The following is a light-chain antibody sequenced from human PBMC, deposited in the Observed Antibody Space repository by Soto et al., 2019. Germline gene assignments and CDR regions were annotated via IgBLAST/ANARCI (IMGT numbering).Light chain of an antibody. CDR3: QQYESYSPLT. V-gene: IGKV1-5*01. Sequence: DIKMTQSPSILSAYVGDRVTITCRASQSIRSWLAWYQQKPGKAPKLLIYDAYSLESGVPSRFSGRRSGTEFTLTIAGLQPEDFATYYCQQYESYSPLTFGGGTKV. CDR1: QSIRSW. CDR2: DAY. J-gene: IGKJ4*01.